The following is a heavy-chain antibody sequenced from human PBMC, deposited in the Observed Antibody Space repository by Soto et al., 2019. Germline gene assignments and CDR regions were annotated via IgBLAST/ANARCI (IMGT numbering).Heavy chain of an antibody. D-gene: IGHD1-26*01. CDR3: ASPLGIVGATPVVDY. V-gene: IGHV3-30*03. Sequence: GGSLRLSCAASGFTFNIYGMQWVRQAPGKGLEWVAVISYDGSKEYYGDSVKGRFTISRDNSKNSLYLQMNSLRAEDTAVYYCASPLGIVGATPVVDYWGQGTLVTVSS. CDR2: ISYDGSKE. J-gene: IGHJ4*02. CDR1: GFTFNIYG.